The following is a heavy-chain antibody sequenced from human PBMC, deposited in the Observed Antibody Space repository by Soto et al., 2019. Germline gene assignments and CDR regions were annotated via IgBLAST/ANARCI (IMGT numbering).Heavy chain of an antibody. Sequence: SETLSLTCTVSGGSISSCSYYWGWIRQPPGKGLEWIGSIYYSGTTYYNPSLKSRVTISVDTSKNQFSLKLSSVTAADTAVYYCARHRGYYDILTGYYTELNFDYWGQGTLVTVSS. CDR1: GGSISSCSYY. J-gene: IGHJ4*02. V-gene: IGHV4-39*01. CDR3: ARHRGYYDILTGYYTELNFDY. D-gene: IGHD3-9*01. CDR2: IYYSGTT.